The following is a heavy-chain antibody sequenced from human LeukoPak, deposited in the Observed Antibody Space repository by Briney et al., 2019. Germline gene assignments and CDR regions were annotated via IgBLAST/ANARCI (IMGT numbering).Heavy chain of an antibody. CDR2: ISGSGGST. Sequence: GGSLRLSCAASGFTFSSYAMSWVRQAPGKGLEWVSSISGSGGSTYYADSVKGRFTISRDNSKSTLYLQMNSLRAEDTAIYYCAKDTGYVPDAFDIWGQGTMVTVSS. D-gene: IGHD5-12*01. J-gene: IGHJ3*02. CDR1: GFTFSSYA. CDR3: AKDTGYVPDAFDI. V-gene: IGHV3-23*01.